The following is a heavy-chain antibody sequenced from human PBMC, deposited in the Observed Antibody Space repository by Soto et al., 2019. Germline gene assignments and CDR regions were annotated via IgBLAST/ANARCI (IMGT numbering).Heavy chain of an antibody. J-gene: IGHJ2*01. V-gene: IGHV3-33*01. CDR2: IWFDGSNK. Sequence: QVQLVESGGGVVQPGRSLRLSCAASGFTFSNYGMHWVRQAPGKGLQWVAVIWFDGSNKYYEDSVEGRFTISRVNSKNTLYLQMNSLRAEDTAVYYCARDTGSVAGLNCYFDLWGRGTLVTVSS. CDR1: GFTFSNYG. D-gene: IGHD6-19*01. CDR3: ARDTGSVAGLNCYFDL.